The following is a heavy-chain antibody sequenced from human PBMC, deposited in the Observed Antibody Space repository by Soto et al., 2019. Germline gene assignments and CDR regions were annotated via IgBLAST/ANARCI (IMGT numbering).Heavy chain of an antibody. CDR1: GFTFDDYG. Sequence: GGSLRLSCAASGFTFDDYGMSWVRQAPGKGLEWVSGINWNGGSTGYADSVKGRFTISRDNAKNSLYLQMNSLRAEDTALYYCARDPSPLYSSSWLSRYFDLWGRGTLVTVSS. J-gene: IGHJ2*01. CDR2: INWNGGST. CDR3: ARDPSPLYSSSWLSRYFDL. V-gene: IGHV3-20*04. D-gene: IGHD6-13*01.